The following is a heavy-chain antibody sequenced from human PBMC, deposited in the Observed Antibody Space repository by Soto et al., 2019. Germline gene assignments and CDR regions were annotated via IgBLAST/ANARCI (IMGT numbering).Heavy chain of an antibody. Sequence: DVQLVESGGGLVQPGGSLRLSCAVSEFTFGNYWRHWVRQAPGKGLEWVANIKGDGSAEYYADCVRGRFTISRDNAKNSLYLQMNSLRAEDTALYFCARGFMGSLGNWGQATLVTVSS. CDR2: IKGDGSAE. CDR1: EFTFGNYW. D-gene: IGHD3-3*01. J-gene: IGHJ4*02. V-gene: IGHV3-7*04. CDR3: ARGFMGSLGN.